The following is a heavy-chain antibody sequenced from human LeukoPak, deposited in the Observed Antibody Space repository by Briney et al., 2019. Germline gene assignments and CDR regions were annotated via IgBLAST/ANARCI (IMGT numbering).Heavy chain of an antibody. Sequence: GGSLRLSCAASGFTFSSHGMHWVRQAPGKGLEWVAGISYDGNNEYYEDSVKGRFTIYRANSKNTLYLQMNGLRAEATAVYYCAASRITLIVVGGGFDYWGQGILVTVSS. CDR3: AASRITLIVVGGGFDY. CDR1: GFTFSSHG. J-gene: IGHJ4*02. D-gene: IGHD3-22*01. CDR2: ISYDGNNE. V-gene: IGHV3-30*03.